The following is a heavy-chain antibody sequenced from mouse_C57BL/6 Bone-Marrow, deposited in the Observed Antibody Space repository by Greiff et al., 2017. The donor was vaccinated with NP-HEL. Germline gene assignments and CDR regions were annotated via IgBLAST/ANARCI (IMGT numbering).Heavy chain of an antibody. CDR2: IDPSDSYT. D-gene: IGHD2-4*01. V-gene: IGHV1-50*01. CDR1: GYTFTSYW. CDR3: ARGDYGNDY. Sequence: QVQLQQPGAELVKPGASVKLSCKASGYTFTSYWMQWVKQRPGQGLEWIGEIDPSDSYTNYNQKFKGKATLTVDTSSSTAYMQLSSLTSEDSAVYYGARGDYGNDYWGQGTTLTVSS. J-gene: IGHJ2*01.